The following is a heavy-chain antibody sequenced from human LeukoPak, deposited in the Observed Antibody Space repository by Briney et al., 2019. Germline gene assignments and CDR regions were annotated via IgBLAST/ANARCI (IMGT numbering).Heavy chain of an antibody. V-gene: IGHV4-59*01. CDR2: IYYSGST. CDR1: GGSIRSYY. D-gene: IGHD5-18*01. Sequence: PSETLSLTCTVSGGSIRSYYWSWIRQPPGKGLEWIGYIYYSGSTNYNPSLKSRVTISVDTSKNLFSLKLSSVTAADTAVYYCASRRAGYSYGEYYFDYWGQGTLVTVSS. J-gene: IGHJ4*02. CDR3: ASRRAGYSYGEYYFDY.